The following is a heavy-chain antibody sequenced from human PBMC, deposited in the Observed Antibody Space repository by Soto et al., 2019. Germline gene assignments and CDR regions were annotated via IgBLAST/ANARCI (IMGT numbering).Heavy chain of an antibody. CDR2: IDPSDSYT. J-gene: IGHJ6*02. CDR1: GYRFTSYW. V-gene: IGHV5-10-1*01. Sequence: ESLKISCKGSGYRFTSYWITWVRQMPGKGLEWMGRIDPSDSYTNYSPSFEGHVTISADKSISTAYLQWSSLKASDTAMYYCASHGGLYCSGGGCFAVFVRGMDVWGQGSTVTVSS. CDR3: ASHGGLYCSGGGCFAVFVRGMDV. D-gene: IGHD2-15*01.